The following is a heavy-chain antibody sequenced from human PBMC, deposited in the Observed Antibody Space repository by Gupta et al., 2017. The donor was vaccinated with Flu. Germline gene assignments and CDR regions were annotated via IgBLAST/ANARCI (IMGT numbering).Heavy chain of an antibody. J-gene: IGHJ4*02. V-gene: IGHV4-34*01. CDR3: ARIWGGSSWYVAFDY. D-gene: IGHD6-13*01. CDR1: GGSFSGYY. Sequence: QVQLQQCGAGLLKPSETLSLTCAVYGGSFSGYYWSWIRQPPGKGLEWIGEINHSGSTNYNPSLKSRVTISVDTSKNQFSLKLSSVTAADTAVYYCARIWGGSSWYVAFDYWGQGTLVTVSS. CDR2: INHSGST.